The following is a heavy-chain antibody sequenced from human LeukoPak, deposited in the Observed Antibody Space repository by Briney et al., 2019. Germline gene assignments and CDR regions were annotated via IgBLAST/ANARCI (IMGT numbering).Heavy chain of an antibody. CDR1: GFTVSSNY. CDR3: ARDVGFIVGATPGAFDI. D-gene: IGHD1-26*01. J-gene: IGHJ3*02. CDR2: IYSGGNT. Sequence: QPGGSLRLSCAASGFTVSSNYMTWVRQAPGKGLEWVSVIYSGGNTYYADSDKGRFTISRDNTKNTLYLQMNSLRADDTAVYYCARDVGFIVGATPGAFDIWGQGTLVTVSS. V-gene: IGHV3-66*01.